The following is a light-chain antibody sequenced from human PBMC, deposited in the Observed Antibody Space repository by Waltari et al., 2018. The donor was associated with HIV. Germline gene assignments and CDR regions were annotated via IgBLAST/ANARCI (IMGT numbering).Light chain of an antibody. J-gene: IGKJ4*01. CDR1: QSVGRNY. CDR2: GAA. CDR3: QKYGSSSLT. V-gene: IGKV3-20*01. Sequence: EIVLTQSPGTLSLSPGERATISCRASQSVGRNYLAWYQQKPGQAPRLLIYGAASRATDIPDRFSGSGSGTDFTLTISRLEPEDFAVYYCQKYGSSSLTFGGGTKVEI.